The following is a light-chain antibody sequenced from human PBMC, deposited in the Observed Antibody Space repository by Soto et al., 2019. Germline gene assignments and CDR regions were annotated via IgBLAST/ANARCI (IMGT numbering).Light chain of an antibody. Sequence: IQMTQSPSSLSASVGDSVTVTCRASQSINIYLNWYQQKPGTAPTLLIYGASSLQSGVPTRFTSADSQTDFTLTISSLQPKDFATYYRQQSYRSPYTFGQGTKTEIK. V-gene: IGKV1-39*01. J-gene: IGKJ2*01. CDR1: QSINIY. CDR2: GAS. CDR3: QQSYRSPYT.